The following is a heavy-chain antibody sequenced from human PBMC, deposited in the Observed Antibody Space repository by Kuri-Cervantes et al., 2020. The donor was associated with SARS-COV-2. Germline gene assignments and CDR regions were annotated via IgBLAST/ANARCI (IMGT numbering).Heavy chain of an antibody. D-gene: IGHD2-15*01. V-gene: IGHV4-59*01. J-gene: IGHJ4*02. CDR2: IYYSGST. CDR1: GGSISSYY. Sequence: SETLSLTCTVSGGSISSYYWSWIRQPPGKGLEWIGYIYYSGSTNYNPSLKSRVTISVDTSKNQFSLKLSSVTAADTAVYYCARGPSRGCSGGSCYWFYFDYWGQGTLVTVSS. CDR3: ARGPSRGCSGGSCYWFYFDY.